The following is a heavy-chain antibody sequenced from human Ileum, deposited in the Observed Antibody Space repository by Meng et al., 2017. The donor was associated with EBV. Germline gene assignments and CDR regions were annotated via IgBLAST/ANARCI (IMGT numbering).Heavy chain of an antibody. CDR2: TIPIFGTA. CDR1: GGTFGSYA. V-gene: IGHV1-69*01. D-gene: IGHD6-13*01. Sequence: GRLVQAGARVKKPGSPLTASSKASGGTFGSYATSWGRHAPGQGLEWMGGTIPIFGTANYAQKFQGRVTIPADESPSTAYLELSSLRSEDTAVYYCARGNGYSSSFYFDYWGQGTLVTVSS. CDR3: ARGNGYSSSFYFDY. J-gene: IGHJ4*02.